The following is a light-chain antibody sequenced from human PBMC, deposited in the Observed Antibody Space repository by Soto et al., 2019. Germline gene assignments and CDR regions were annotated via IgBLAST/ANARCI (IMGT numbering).Light chain of an antibody. Sequence: EIQMTQSPSTLSASVGDRVTITCRASQSISSWLAWYQQKPGKAPKLLIFDAATLQSGVPSRFSGGGSGTEFTLTISSLQPDDFATYYCQHYNSYSEAFGQGTKVDIK. CDR1: QSISSW. V-gene: IGKV1-5*01. CDR2: DAA. J-gene: IGKJ1*01. CDR3: QHYNSYSEA.